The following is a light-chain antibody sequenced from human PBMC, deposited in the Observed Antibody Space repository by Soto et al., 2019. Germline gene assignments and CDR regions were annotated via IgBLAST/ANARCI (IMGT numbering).Light chain of an antibody. CDR1: QSVSSN. V-gene: IGKV3-15*01. J-gene: IGKJ4*01. Sequence: RTKSQATLSVSPGETATLSGRSSQSVSSNLAWYQQKPGQAPRLLIYGASTRATGIPARFSGSGSGTEFTLTISSLQSEDFAVYYCQQYNKWLLVTFGGGSKVDVK. CDR2: GAS. CDR3: QQYNKWLLVT.